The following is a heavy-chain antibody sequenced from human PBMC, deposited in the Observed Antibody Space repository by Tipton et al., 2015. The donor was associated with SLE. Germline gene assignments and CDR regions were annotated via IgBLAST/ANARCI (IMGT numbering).Heavy chain of an antibody. CDR2: INSDGSTT. D-gene: IGHD6-13*01. J-gene: IGHJ5*02. V-gene: IGHV3-74*01. CDR1: GFTFSNYW. Sequence: SLRLSCAASGFTFSNYWMLWIRHGPGKGLVWVSRINSDGSTTNYADSVKGRFTISRDNAKNTVYLQMNSLRVEDTAVYYCARGGAGGNWFDPWGQGTLVTLPS. CDR3: ARGGAGGNWFDP.